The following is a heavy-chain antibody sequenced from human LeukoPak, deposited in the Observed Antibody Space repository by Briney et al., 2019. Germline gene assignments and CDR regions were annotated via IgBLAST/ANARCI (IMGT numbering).Heavy chain of an antibody. CDR2: ISAYNGNT. CDR3: AREHVSCGDCYELFDY. CDR1: GYTFTSYG. D-gene: IGHD2-21*02. Sequence: GASVKVSCKASGYTFTSYGISWVRQAPGQGLEWMGWISAYNGNTNYAQKLQGRVTMTTDTSTSTAYMELRSLRSDDTAVYYCAREHVSCGDCYELFDYWGQGTLVTVSS. J-gene: IGHJ4*02. V-gene: IGHV1-18*01.